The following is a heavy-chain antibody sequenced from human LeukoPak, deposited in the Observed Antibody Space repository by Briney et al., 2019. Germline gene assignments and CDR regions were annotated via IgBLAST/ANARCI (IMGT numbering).Heavy chain of an antibody. CDR1: GYTFTSYG. J-gene: IGHJ4*02. Sequence: ASVKVSCTASGYTFTSYGISWVRQPPGQGLEWMGWISAYNGNTNYPQKLQGRVTMTTDTSTSTAYMELRSLRSDDTAVYYCARDTPRMVATFPFDYWGQGTLVTVSS. CDR2: ISAYNGNT. CDR3: ARDTPRMVATFPFDY. D-gene: IGHD5-12*01. V-gene: IGHV1-18*01.